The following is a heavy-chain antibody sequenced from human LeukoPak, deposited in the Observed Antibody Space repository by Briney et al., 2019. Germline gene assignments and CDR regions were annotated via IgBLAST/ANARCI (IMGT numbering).Heavy chain of an antibody. V-gene: IGHV3-48*01. Sequence: PGGSLRLSCAASGFTFSSYSMNWVRQAPGKGLEWVSYISSSSTKIYYADSVKGRFTVSRDNAKNSLFLQMNSLRAGDTAVYYCARHYDILTGYWSGLNWFDPWGQGTLVTVSS. CDR1: GFTFSSYS. J-gene: IGHJ5*02. CDR3: ARHYDILTGYWSGLNWFDP. CDR2: ISSSSTKI. D-gene: IGHD3-9*01.